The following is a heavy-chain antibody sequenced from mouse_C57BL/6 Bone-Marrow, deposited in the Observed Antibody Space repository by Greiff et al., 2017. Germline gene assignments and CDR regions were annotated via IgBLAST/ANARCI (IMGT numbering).Heavy chain of an antibody. J-gene: IGHJ4*01. CDR1: GYTFTSYW. Sequence: QVQLQQPGAELVKPGASVKLSCKASGYTFTSYWMHWVKQRPGQGLEWIGMIHPNSGSTNYNEKFKSKATLTVDKSSSTAYMQLSSLTSEDSAVYYCARDSFSYYYGSSCYAMDDWGQGATVTVSS. CDR2: IHPNSGST. D-gene: IGHD1-1*01. CDR3: ARDSFSYYYGSSCYAMDD. V-gene: IGHV1-64*01.